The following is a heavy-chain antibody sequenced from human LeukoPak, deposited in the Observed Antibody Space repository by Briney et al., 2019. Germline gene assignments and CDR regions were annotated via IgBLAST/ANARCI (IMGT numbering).Heavy chain of an antibody. CDR1: GYTFTSYG. J-gene: IGHJ5*02. CDR2: ISTNNINT. CDR3: ARGGSYYLWFDP. Sequence: ASVKVSCKASGYTFTSYGISWVRQAPGQGLEWMGWISTNNINTNYAQNFQGRVTMTTDTSTSTAYMELRSLRFDDTAVYYCARGGSYYLWFDPWGQGTLVTVSS. D-gene: IGHD1-26*01. V-gene: IGHV1-18*01.